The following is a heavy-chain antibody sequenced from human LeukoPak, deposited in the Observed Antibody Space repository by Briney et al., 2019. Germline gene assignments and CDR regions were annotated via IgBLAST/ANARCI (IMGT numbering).Heavy chain of an antibody. CDR1: GFTFSSYS. D-gene: IGHD6-19*01. Sequence: GGSLRLSCSASGFTFSSYSMNWVRQAPGKGLEWASSISSSSSYIYYADSVKGRFTISRDNAKNSLYLQMNSLRAEDTAVYYCASQGIAVAGTPPYWGQGTLVTVSS. V-gene: IGHV3-21*01. CDR3: ASQGIAVAGTPPY. CDR2: ISSSSSYI. J-gene: IGHJ4*02.